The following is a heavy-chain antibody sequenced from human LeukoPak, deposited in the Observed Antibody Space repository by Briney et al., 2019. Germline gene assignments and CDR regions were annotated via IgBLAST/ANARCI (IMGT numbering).Heavy chain of an antibody. J-gene: IGHJ4*02. D-gene: IGHD3-10*01. CDR1: GFTFSSYA. CDR2: ISGSGDST. Sequence: GGSLRLSCAASGFTFSSYAMSWVRQAPGKGLEWVSSISGSGDSTYYADSVKGRFTISRDNSKNTLYLQMNSLRAEDTAVYYCAKASRLLHGSGSYPGYFDYWGQGTLVTVSS. V-gene: IGHV3-23*01. CDR3: AKASRLLHGSGSYPGYFDY.